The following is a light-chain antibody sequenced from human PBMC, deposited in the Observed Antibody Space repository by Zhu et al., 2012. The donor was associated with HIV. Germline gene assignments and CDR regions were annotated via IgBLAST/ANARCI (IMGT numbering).Light chain of an antibody. CDR2: DAS. Sequence: EIVLTQSPATLSLSPGERATLSCRASQSVSSYLAWYQQKPGQAPRFLIYDASKRATGVPARFSGSGSGTDFSLTITSLEPEDFAVYYCQQRSDWVYTFGQGTQGWRSN. CDR3: QQRSDWVYT. J-gene: IGKJ2*01. CDR1: QSVSSY. V-gene: IGKV3-11*01.